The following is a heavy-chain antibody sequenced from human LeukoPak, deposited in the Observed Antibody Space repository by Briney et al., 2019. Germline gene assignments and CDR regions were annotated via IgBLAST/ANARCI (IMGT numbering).Heavy chain of an antibody. D-gene: IGHD1-1*01. J-gene: IGHJ4*02. V-gene: IGHV3-30*03. CDR3: VRPMTTTRNFEH. CDR2: ISFDGKNK. Sequence: PGGSLRLSCAAPGFTFSSQPMHWVRQTPGEGLEWVALISFDGKNKFYGDSVIGRFTISRDNTKNTLFLQMNSLRAEDMGVYYCVRPMTTTRNFEHWGQGTLVTVSS. CDR1: GFTFSSQP.